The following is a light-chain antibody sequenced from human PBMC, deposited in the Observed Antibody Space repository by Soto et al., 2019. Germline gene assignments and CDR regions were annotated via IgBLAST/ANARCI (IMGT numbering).Light chain of an antibody. CDR3: QQYHKWPPST. CDR2: GAS. V-gene: IGKV3D-15*01. CDR1: QSVSSY. Sequence: IVLTQSPATLSLSPGERATLSWRASQSVSSYLAWYQKKPGQAPRLLLYGASSRATGIPDRFSGSGSGTELTLTISSLQSEDDAAYYCQQYHKWPPSTFGQGTKVDIK. J-gene: IGKJ1*01.